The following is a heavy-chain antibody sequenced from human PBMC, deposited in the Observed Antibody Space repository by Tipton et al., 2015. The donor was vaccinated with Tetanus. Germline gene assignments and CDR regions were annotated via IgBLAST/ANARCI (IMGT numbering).Heavy chain of an antibody. CDR1: GFIFSSYG. Sequence: CAASGFIFSSYGIHWVRQAPGKGLEWVAVSWYDGTDKYYADSVKGRFTISRDNSKNTLYLQMNSRRAEDTAVYYCAREADCSGGSCFSGGFDNWGQGTQVTVSS. J-gene: IGHJ4*02. V-gene: IGHV3-33*01. CDR2: SWYDGTDK. CDR3: AREADCSGGSCFSGGFDN. D-gene: IGHD2-15*01.